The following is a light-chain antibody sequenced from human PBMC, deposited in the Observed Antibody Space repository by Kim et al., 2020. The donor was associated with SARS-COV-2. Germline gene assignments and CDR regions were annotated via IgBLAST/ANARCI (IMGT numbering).Light chain of an antibody. CDR3: QQYGTSPT. CDR1: QGISSSF. Sequence: EIVLTQSPGTLSLSPGERATLSCRASQGISSSFLAWYQQRPGQAPRLLIYGASTRATGIPDRFSGSGSGTDFTLSISRLEPEDYAVYFCQQYGTSPTFGQGTKVDIK. CDR2: GAS. J-gene: IGKJ1*01. V-gene: IGKV3-20*01.